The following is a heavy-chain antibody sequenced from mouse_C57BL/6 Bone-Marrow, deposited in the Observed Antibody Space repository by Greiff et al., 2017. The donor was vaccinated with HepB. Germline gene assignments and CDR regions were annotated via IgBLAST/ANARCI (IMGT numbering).Heavy chain of an antibody. CDR1: GYTFTSYW. Sequence: VQLQQSGTVLARPGASVKMSCKTSGYTFTSYWMHWVKQRPGQGLEWIGAIYPGNSDTSYNQKFKGKAKLTAVTSASTAYIELSSLTNEDSAVYYCTRVGYYGSSPWFAYWGQGTLVTVSA. V-gene: IGHV1-5*01. J-gene: IGHJ3*01. D-gene: IGHD1-1*01. CDR2: IYPGNSDT. CDR3: TRVGYYGSSPWFAY.